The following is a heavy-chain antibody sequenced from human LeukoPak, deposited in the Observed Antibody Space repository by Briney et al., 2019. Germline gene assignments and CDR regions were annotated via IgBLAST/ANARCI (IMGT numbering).Heavy chain of an antibody. CDR2: ISAYNGNT. CDR3: ARSGLTNDYSSSLFDY. D-gene: IGHD6-13*01. J-gene: IGHJ4*02. V-gene: IGHV1-18*01. CDR1: GYTLTSHG. Sequence: ASAKVSCKASGYTLTSHGITWVRQAPGQGLEWMGWISAYNGNTNYAQKLQGRVTITTDTSTSTAYMDLRSLRSDDTAVYYCARSGLTNDYSSSLFDYWGQGTLVTVSS.